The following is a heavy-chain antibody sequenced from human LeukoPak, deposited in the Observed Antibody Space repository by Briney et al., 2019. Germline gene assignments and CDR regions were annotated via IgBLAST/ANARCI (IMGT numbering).Heavy chain of an antibody. Sequence: PGRSLRLSCAASGFTFSSYAMHWVRQAPGKGLEWVAVISYDGSNKYYADSVKGRFTISRDNSKNTLYLQMNSLRAEDTAVYYCARSGYSYGYPLFDYWGQGTLVTVSS. CDR2: ISYDGSNK. J-gene: IGHJ4*02. CDR1: GFTFSSYA. D-gene: IGHD5-18*01. CDR3: ARSGYSYGYPLFDY. V-gene: IGHV3-30*04.